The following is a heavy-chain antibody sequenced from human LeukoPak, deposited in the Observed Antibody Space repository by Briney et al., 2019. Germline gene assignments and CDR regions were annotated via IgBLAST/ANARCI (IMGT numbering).Heavy chain of an antibody. CDR3: ASEGSSSSWPYFDY. CDR2: ISYDGSNK. Sequence: PGRSLRLSCAASGFTFSSYAMHWVRQAPGKGLEWVAVISYDGSNKYYADSVKGRFTISRDNSKNTLYLQMNSLRAEDTAVYYCASEGSSSSWPYFDYWGQGTLVTVSS. D-gene: IGHD6-13*01. CDR1: GFTFSSYA. J-gene: IGHJ4*02. V-gene: IGHV3-30*04.